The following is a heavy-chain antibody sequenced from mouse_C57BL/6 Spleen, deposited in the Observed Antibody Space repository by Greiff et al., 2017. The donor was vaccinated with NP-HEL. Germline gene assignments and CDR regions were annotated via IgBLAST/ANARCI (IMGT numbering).Heavy chain of an antibody. CDR2: IWRGGST. CDR3: ANFYSNYEDYAMGY. V-gene: IGHV2-5*01. Sequence: QVQLKESGPGLVQPSQSLSITCTVSGFSLTSYGVHWVRQSPGKGLEWLGVIWRGGSTDYNAAFMSRLSITKENSKSQVIFKMNSLQADDTAIYYCANFYSNYEDYAMGYWGQGTSVTVA. D-gene: IGHD2-5*01. CDR1: GFSLTSYG. J-gene: IGHJ4*01.